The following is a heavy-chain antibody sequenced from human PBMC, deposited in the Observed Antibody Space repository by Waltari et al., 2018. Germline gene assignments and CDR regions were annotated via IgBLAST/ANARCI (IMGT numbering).Heavy chain of an antibody. V-gene: IGHV1-2*02. CDR3: AREATHSYYYFLDV. J-gene: IGHJ6*03. Sequence: QVQLVQSGAEVKKPGASVKVSCEASGYTFTGRYLHWVRQAPGQGLEWMGRIKPNSGVTDDAQKFQDRVTMTRDTSSSTAYMELSGLRSDDTAVYYWAREATHSYYYFLDVWGKGTTVTVSS. CDR1: GYTFTGRY. CDR2: IKPNSGVT.